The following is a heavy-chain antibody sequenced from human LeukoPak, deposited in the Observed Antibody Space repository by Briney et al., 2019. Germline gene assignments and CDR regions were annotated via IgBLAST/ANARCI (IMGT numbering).Heavy chain of an antibody. CDR1: GYTFTSYD. D-gene: IGHD5-12*01. CDR3: ARVINSGYDNRGCFDP. Sequence: VASVKVSCKASGYTFTSYDINWVRQAPGQGLECMGGIIPMFGTANYAQKFQGRVTITADESTSTAYMELSSLRSEDTAVYYCARVINSGYDNRGCFDPWGQGTLVTVSS. V-gene: IGHV1-69*13. J-gene: IGHJ5*02. CDR2: IIPMFGTA.